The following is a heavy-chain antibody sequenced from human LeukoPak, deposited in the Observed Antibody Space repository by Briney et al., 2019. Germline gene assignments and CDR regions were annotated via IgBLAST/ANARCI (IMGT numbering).Heavy chain of an antibody. V-gene: IGHV5-51*01. D-gene: IGHD6-19*01. Sequence: GESLKISFKGSGYSFTSYWIGWVRQMPGKGLEWMGIIYPGDSDTRYSPSFQGQVTISADKSISTAYLQWSSLKASDTAMYYCARQVGKSSGWYYFDYWGQGTLVTVSS. CDR2: IYPGDSDT. CDR3: ARQVGKSSGWYYFDY. J-gene: IGHJ4*02. CDR1: GYSFTSYW.